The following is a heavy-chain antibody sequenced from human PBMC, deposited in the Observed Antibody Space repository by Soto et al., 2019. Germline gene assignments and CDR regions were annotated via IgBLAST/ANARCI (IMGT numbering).Heavy chain of an antibody. CDR3: ARHYGSGFVE. J-gene: IGHJ4*02. CDR2: IYYSGST. D-gene: IGHD3-22*01. V-gene: IGHV4-59*08. CDR1: GGSIRSYY. Sequence: SETLSLTCTVSGGSIRSYYWSWIRQPPGKGLEWIGYIYYSGSTNYNPSLKSRVTISVDTSKNQFSLKLSSVTAADTAVYYCARHYGSGFVEWGQGNLVTVSS.